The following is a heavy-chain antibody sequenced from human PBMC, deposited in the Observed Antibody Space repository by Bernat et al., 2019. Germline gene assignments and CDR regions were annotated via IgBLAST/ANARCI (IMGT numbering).Heavy chain of an antibody. D-gene: IGHD3-22*01. CDR2: ICYDGSNK. V-gene: IGHV3-33*01. CDR3: ERGAGRVNDFDI. Sequence: QVQLVESGGGVVQPGRSLRLSCAASGFTFSSYCMHWVRQAPGKGLEWVAVICYDGSNKYYADSVKGRFTISRDKSKNQLYLQMNRLRAEDTAEYYCERGAGRVNDFDIWGQGTLVTVSS. J-gene: IGHJ3*02. CDR1: GFTFSSYC.